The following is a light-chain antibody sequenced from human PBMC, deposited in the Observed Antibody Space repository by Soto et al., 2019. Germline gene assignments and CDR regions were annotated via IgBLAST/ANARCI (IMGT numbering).Light chain of an antibody. CDR2: EGS. V-gene: IGLV2-23*01. Sequence: QSALTQPASVSGSPGQSITISCPGTSSDVGSYNLVSWYQQHPGKAPKLMIYEGSKRPSGVSSRFSGSKSGNTDSLTISGLQAEDEADYYRFSYAGSRVFGGGTKLTVL. CDR3: FSYAGSRV. CDR1: SSDVGSYNL. J-gene: IGLJ3*02.